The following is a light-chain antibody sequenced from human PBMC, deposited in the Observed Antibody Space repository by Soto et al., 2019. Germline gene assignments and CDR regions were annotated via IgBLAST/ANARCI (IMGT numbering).Light chain of an antibody. V-gene: IGLV2-8*01. CDR1: SSDVGGNIY. J-gene: IGLJ1*01. CDR2: DAN. CDR3: SSYAGSNTYV. Sequence: QSVLTQPPSASGSPGQTVTISCTGTSSDVGGNIYVSWYQQHPGKAPKLMIYDANNRPSGVPDRFSVSKSGNTASLTVSGVQAEDEADYHSSSYAGSNTYVFGSGTKLTVL.